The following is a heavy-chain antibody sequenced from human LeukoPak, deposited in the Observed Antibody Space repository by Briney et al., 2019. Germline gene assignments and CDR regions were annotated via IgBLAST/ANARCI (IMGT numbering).Heavy chain of an antibody. CDR1: GYTFTGYY. CDR2: INPNSGGT. D-gene: IGHD3-16*01. V-gene: IGHV1-2*06. Sequence: ASVKVSCTASGYTFTGYYMHWVRQAPGQGLEWMGRINPNSGGTNYAQKFQGRVTKTRDTSISTAYMELSRLRSDDTAVYYCARDRRVMITFGSYYYGMDVWGQGTTVTVSS. CDR3: ARDRRVMITFGSYYYGMDV. J-gene: IGHJ6*02.